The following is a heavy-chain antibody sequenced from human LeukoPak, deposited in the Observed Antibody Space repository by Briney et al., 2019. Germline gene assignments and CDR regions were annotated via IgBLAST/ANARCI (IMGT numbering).Heavy chain of an antibody. CDR3: ARGGQWELLSAFDI. Sequence: ASVKVSCKASGYTFTTYAIDWVRQAPGQGLEWMGWINTNTGNPTYAQGFTGRFVFSLDTSVSTAYLQISSLMAEDTAVYYCARGGQWELLSAFDIWGQGTMVTVSS. CDR2: INTNTGNP. J-gene: IGHJ3*02. D-gene: IGHD1-26*01. V-gene: IGHV7-4-1*02. CDR1: GYTFTTYA.